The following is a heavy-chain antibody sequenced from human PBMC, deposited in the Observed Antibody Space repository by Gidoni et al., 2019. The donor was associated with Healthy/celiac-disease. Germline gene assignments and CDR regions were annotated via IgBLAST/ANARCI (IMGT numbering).Heavy chain of an antibody. CDR3: AKDPNYDSSGYGDY. J-gene: IGHJ4*02. Sequence: EVQLVESGGGLVQPGGSLRLSCAASGFTFSSYAMSWVRQAPGKGLGWVSAISGSGGRTYYADSVKGRFTISRDNSKNTLYLQMNSLRAEDTAVYYCAKDPNYDSSGYGDYWGQGTLVTVSS. V-gene: IGHV3-23*04. CDR1: GFTFSSYA. CDR2: ISGSGGRT. D-gene: IGHD3-22*01.